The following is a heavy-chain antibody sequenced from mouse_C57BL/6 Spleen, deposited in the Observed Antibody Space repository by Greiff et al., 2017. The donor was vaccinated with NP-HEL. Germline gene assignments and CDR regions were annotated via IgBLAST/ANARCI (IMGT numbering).Heavy chain of an antibody. CDR1: GYTFTDYN. J-gene: IGHJ2*01. V-gene: IGHV1-18*01. D-gene: IGHD2-2*01. CDR3: AREGRLRRSGFDY. Sequence: EVQLQQSGPELVKPGASVKIPCKASGYTFTDYNMDWVKQSHGKSLEWIGDINPNNGGTIYNQKFKGKATLTVAKSSSTAYMELRSLTSEDTAVYYCAREGRLRRSGFDYWGQGTTLTVSS. CDR2: INPNNGGT.